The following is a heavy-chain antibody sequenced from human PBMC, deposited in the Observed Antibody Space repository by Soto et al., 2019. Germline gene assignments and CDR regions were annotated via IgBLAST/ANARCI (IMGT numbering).Heavy chain of an antibody. J-gene: IGHJ3*02. V-gene: IGHV3-30*18. D-gene: IGHD3-10*01. CDR2: ISYDGSEK. Sequence: QVHLVESGGGEVQPGRSLRLSCAASRFTFSSYGMHWVRQAPGKGLEWVALISYDGSEKYYADSVKGRFTISRDNSKNTLYLEMNSLRVEDTAVYYCAKGHRPLHYFGSGSLAFDIWGRGTMVTVSS. CDR1: RFTFSSYG. CDR3: AKGHRPLHYFGSGSLAFDI.